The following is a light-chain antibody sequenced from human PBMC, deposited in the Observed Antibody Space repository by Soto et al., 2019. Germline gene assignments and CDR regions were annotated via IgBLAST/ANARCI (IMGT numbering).Light chain of an antibody. J-gene: IGKJ1*01. CDR3: QQYGSSPRT. CDR1: QSISTK. CDR2: GAS. Sequence: IGMTQSPATLSVSPGERATLSCRASQSISTKLAWYQQKPGQAPRLLIFGASSRATGIPDRFRGSGSGTDFTLTISRLEPEDFAVYYCQQYGSSPRTFGQGTKVDI. V-gene: IGKV3-20*01.